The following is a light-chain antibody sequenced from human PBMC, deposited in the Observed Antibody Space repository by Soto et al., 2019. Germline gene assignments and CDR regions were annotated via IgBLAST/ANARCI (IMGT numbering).Light chain of an antibody. CDR2: GAS. CDR1: QSVSND. J-gene: IGKJ1*01. CDR3: QQYNDWPLM. V-gene: IGKV3-15*01. Sequence: EMVLTQSPGTLSLSPGYRATLSCRASQSVSNDYLAWFQQKPGQTPRLLIYGASTRATGIPARFSGSGSGTEFTLTISSLQSEDFGLYYCQQYNDWPLMFGQGTKVDIK.